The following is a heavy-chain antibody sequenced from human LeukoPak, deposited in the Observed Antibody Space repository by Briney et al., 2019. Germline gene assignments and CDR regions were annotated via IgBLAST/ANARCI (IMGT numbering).Heavy chain of an antibody. CDR2: INHSGST. V-gene: IGHV4-34*01. D-gene: IGHD3-22*01. CDR3: ARGGYYDSSGYYGFYFDY. CDR1: GGSFSGYY. J-gene: IGHJ4*02. Sequence: SETLSLTCAVHGGSFSGYYWSWIRQPPGKGLEWIGEINHSGSTNYNPSLKSRVTISVDTSKNQFSLKLSSVTAADTAVYYCARGGYYDSSGYYGFYFDYWGQGTLVTVSS.